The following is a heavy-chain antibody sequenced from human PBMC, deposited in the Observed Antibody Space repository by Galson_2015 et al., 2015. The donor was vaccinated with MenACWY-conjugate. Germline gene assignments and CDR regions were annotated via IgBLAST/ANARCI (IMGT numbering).Heavy chain of an antibody. V-gene: IGHV1-18*01. CDR1: GYTFTSYG. CDR3: ARGALAYYYDSSGYHTCFDY. J-gene: IGHJ4*02. D-gene: IGHD3-22*01. Sequence: SVKVSCKASGYTFTSYGISWVRQAPGQGLEWMGWISAYNGNTNYAQKLQGRVTMTADTSTSTVYMELRSLRSDDTAVYYCARGALAYYYDSSGYHTCFDYWGQGTLVTVSS. CDR2: ISAYNGNT.